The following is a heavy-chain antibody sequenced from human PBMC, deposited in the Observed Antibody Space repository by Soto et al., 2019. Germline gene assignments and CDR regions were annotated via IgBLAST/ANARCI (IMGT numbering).Heavy chain of an antibody. CDR1: GFTFSSYA. CDR3: VKVGVGCSGGSCYSGLYGMDV. Sequence: HPGGSLRLSCSASGFTFSSYAMHWVRQAPGKGLEYVSAISSNGGSTYYADSVKGRFTISRDNSKNTLYLQMSSLRAEDTAVYYCVKVGVGCSGGSCYSGLYGMDVWGQGTTVTVSS. J-gene: IGHJ6*02. CDR2: ISSNGGST. V-gene: IGHV3-64D*06. D-gene: IGHD2-15*01.